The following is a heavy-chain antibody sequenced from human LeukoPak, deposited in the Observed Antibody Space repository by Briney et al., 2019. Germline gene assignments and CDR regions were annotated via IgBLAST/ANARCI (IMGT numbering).Heavy chain of an antibody. CDR2: ISGSGGST. D-gene: IGHD2-15*01. CDR1: GFTFSSYA. J-gene: IGHJ4*02. CDR3: AKGGNCSGGSCCSGPLDY. Sequence: GGSLRLSCAASGFTFSSYAMSWVRQAPGKGLEWVSAISGSGGSTYYADSVKGRFTISRDNSKNTLYLQMNSLRAEDTAVYYCAKGGNCSGGSCCSGPLDYWGQGTLVTVSS. V-gene: IGHV3-23*01.